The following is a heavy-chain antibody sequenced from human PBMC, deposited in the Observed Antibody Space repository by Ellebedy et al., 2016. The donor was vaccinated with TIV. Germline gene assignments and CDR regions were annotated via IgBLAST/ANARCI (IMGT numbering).Heavy chain of an antibody. Sequence: AASVKVSCKASGYTFTGYYMHWVRQAPGQGLEWMGWINPNSGGTNYAQKFQGRVTMTRDTSISTAYMELRSLRSDDTAVYYCARDRGSRSSYYYYGMDVWGQGTTVTVSS. V-gene: IGHV1-2*02. CDR3: ARDRGSRSSYYYYGMDV. J-gene: IGHJ6*02. CDR1: GYTFTGYY. D-gene: IGHD6-13*01. CDR2: INPNSGGT.